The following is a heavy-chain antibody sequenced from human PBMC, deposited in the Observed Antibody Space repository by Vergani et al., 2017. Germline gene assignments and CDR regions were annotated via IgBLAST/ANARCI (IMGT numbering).Heavy chain of an antibody. CDR2: INPSGGST. CDR3: ARDNRPYGSVSYYSLSDY. J-gene: IGHJ4*02. D-gene: IGHD3-10*01. Sequence: QVQLVQSGAEVKKPGASVKVSCKASGYTFTSYYMHWVRQAPGQGLEWMGIINPSGGSTSYAQKFKGRVTMTRDTSTSTVYMELSSVRSEETAVYYCARDNRPYGSVSYYSLSDYWGQGTLVTVSS. CDR1: GYTFTSYY. V-gene: IGHV1-46*01.